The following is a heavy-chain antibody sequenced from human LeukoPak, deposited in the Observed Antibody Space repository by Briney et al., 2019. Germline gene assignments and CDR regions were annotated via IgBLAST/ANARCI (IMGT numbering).Heavy chain of an antibody. D-gene: IGHD3-10*01. J-gene: IGHJ4*02. CDR3: ARDPEGVTPLDY. CDR1: GYIFTSYG. Sequence: ASVKVSCKASGYIFTSYGFAWVRQAPGQGLGWMGWISALNGNTNYAQKFQGRVTMTTDTSTSTAYMELRSLKSDDTAMYYCARDPEGVTPLDYWGQGTLVTVSS. CDR2: ISALNGNT. V-gene: IGHV1-18*01.